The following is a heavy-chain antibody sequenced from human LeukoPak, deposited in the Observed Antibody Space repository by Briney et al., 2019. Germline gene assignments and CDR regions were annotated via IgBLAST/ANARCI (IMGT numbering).Heavy chain of an antibody. J-gene: IGHJ5*01. V-gene: IGHV2-5*02. CDR2: IYWDDIK. CDR1: GLSLTTSGVG. CDR3: AQHTYNDNWHGWFDS. Sequence: GPTLVKPTQTLTLTCTLSGLSLTTSGVGVGWIRQPPGKALEWLALIYWDDIKGYSPSLKNRLTITKDTSKNQVVLTMTNMDPVDTATYYCAQHTYNDNWHGWFDSWGQGILVTVSS. D-gene: IGHD1-1*01.